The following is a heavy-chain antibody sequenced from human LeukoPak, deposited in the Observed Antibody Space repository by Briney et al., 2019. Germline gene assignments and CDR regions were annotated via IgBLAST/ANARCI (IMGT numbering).Heavy chain of an antibody. CDR1: GFTFSSNA. J-gene: IGHJ4*02. CDR3: AKDLLRWSFDY. V-gene: IGHV3-23*01. D-gene: IGHD4-23*01. Sequence: PGGSLRLSCAASGFTFSSNAMTWVRQAPGKGLEWVSAIHGSDDNTHYADSVKGRFTISRDKAKNTLYLQMNSLRADDTAVYYCAKDLLRWSFDYWGQGTLVTVSS. CDR2: IHGSDDNT.